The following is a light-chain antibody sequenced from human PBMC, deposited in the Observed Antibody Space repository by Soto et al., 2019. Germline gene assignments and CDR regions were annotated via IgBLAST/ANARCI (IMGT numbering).Light chain of an antibody. CDR2: GNS. J-gene: IGLJ2*01. CDR3: QSYDSSLSGYVV. Sequence: HSVLTQPPSVSGAPGQRVTISCTGSRSNIGAGYDVHWYQQLPGTAPKLLIYGNSNRPSGVPDRFSGSKSGTSASLAITGLQAEDEADYYCQSYDSSLSGYVVFGGGTKVTVL. CDR1: RSNIGAGYD. V-gene: IGLV1-40*01.